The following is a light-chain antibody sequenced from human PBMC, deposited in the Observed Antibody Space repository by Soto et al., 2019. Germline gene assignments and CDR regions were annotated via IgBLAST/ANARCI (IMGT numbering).Light chain of an antibody. Sequence: DIQMTQSPSTLSASVGDRVTITCQASQSICSWLDWCQQKPGKAPKLLIYDASSLESGVPSRFSGSGDGTEFPLPVSSLQPDDFATYYCHQYNSYPYTFGQGTKLEIK. V-gene: IGKV1-5*01. J-gene: IGKJ2*01. CDR1: QSICSW. CDR3: HQYNSYPYT. CDR2: DAS.